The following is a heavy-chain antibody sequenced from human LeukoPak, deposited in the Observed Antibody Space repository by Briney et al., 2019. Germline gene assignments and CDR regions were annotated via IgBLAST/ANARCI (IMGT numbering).Heavy chain of an antibody. Sequence: GGSLRLSCAASGFTFSSYDMHWVRQATGKGLEWVSAIGTAGDTYYPGSVKGRFTISRENAKNSLYLQMNSLRAGDTAVYYCARGSDPYYYYYCMDVWGKGTTVTISS. V-gene: IGHV3-13*01. D-gene: IGHD2-15*01. CDR3: ARGSDPYYYYYCMDV. CDR1: GFTFSSYD. J-gene: IGHJ6*03. CDR2: IGTAGDT.